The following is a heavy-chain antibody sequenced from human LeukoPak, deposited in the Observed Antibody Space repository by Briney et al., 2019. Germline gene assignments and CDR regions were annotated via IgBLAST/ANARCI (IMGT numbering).Heavy chain of an antibody. V-gene: IGHV1-46*01. CDR2: INPSGGST. CDR1: GYTXTSYY. Sequence: ASVKVSCKASGYTXTSYYMHGVRQAPGQGLEWMEIINPSGGSTSYAQKFQGRVTMTRDTSTSTVYMELSSLRSEDTAVYYCARDQGWYNFDYWGQGTLVTVSS. J-gene: IGHJ4*02. D-gene: IGHD2-15*01. CDR3: ARDQGWYNFDY.